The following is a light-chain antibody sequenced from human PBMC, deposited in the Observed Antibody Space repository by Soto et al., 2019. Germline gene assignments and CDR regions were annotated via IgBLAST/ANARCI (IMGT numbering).Light chain of an antibody. V-gene: IGKV1-39*01. Sequence: DIQMTQSPSSLSASVGDRVTITCRASQSISTYLNWYQQKPGKAPELMIFAAYSLQSGVQSRFSGSGSETDFTLTIITLQPEDFATYYCKQSYSTPPTFGGGTKVDIK. J-gene: IGKJ4*01. CDR1: QSISTY. CDR3: KQSYSTPPT. CDR2: AAY.